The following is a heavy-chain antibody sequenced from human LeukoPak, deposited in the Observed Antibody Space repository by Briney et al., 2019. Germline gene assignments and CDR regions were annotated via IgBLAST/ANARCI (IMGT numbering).Heavy chain of an antibody. CDR1: GFSFGNYA. V-gene: IGHV3-23*01. CDR2: ISTGGSR. CDR3: AKDRFTMVRGVITPLDY. J-gene: IGHJ4*02. Sequence: GGSLRLSCAASGFSFGNYAMNWVRQAPGKGLEWVSGISTGGSRYYADSVKGRFTISRDNSKNTLYLQMNSLRAEDTAVYYRAKDRFTMVRGVITPLDYWGQGTLVTVSS. D-gene: IGHD3-10*01.